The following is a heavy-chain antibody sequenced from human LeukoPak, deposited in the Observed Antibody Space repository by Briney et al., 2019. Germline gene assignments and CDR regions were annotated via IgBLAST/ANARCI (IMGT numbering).Heavy chain of an antibody. CDR1: GFTFSSYA. Sequence: GGSLRLSCAASGFTFSSYAMSWVRQAPGKGLEWVSAISGSGGSTYYADSVEGRFTISRDNSKNSLYLQLNSLRAEDTAVYYCATTYYDFWSGPPHMDVWGKGTTVTVSS. CDR2: ISGSGGST. D-gene: IGHD3-3*01. CDR3: ATTYYDFWSGPPHMDV. J-gene: IGHJ6*03. V-gene: IGHV3-23*01.